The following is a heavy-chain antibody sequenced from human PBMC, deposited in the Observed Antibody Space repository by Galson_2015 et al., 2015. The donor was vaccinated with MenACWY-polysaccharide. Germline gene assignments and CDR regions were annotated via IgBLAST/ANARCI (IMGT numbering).Heavy chain of an antibody. V-gene: IGHV3-30*18. CDR1: GFIFSDYA. D-gene: IGHD3-10*01. CDR2: ISYDGSNK. CDR3: AKDRPLRGLSVFYYGMDV. J-gene: IGHJ6*02. Sequence: SLRLSCAVSGFIFSDYAIHWVRQAPGKGLEWLAVISYDGSNKYYLESVKGRFTISRDNSKDMVYLHMNSLGGEDTAVYFCAKDRPLRGLSVFYYGMDVWGRGTTVIVSS.